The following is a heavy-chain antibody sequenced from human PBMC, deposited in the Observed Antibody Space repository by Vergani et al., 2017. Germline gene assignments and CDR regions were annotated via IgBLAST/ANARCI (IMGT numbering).Heavy chain of an antibody. J-gene: IGHJ5*02. CDR1: GFTFSSYG. Sequence: QVQLVESGGGVVQPGRSLRLSCAASGFTFSSYGMHWVRQAPGKGLEWVAVISYDGSNKYYADSVKGRFTISRDNSKNTLYLQMNSLRAEDTAVYYCARGIDFWSGYYTGRRWFDPWGQGTLVTVSS. D-gene: IGHD3-3*01. CDR2: ISYDGSNK. CDR3: ARGIDFWSGYYTGRRWFDP. V-gene: IGHV3-30*03.